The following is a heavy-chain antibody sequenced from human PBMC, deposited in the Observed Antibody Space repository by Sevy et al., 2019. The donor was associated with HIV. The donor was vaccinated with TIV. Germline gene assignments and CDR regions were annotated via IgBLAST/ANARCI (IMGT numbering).Heavy chain of an antibody. CDR3: AKWFGVATNYYYYYMDV. J-gene: IGHJ6*03. D-gene: IGHD3-3*01. V-gene: IGHV3-23*01. Sequence: GGSLRLSCAASGFTFSSYAMSWVRQAPGKGLEWDSAISGSGGSTYYADSVKGRFNISRDNSKNTLYLQMNSLRAEDTAVYYCAKWFGVATNYYYYYMDVWGKGTTVTVSS. CDR1: GFTFSSYA. CDR2: ISGSGGST.